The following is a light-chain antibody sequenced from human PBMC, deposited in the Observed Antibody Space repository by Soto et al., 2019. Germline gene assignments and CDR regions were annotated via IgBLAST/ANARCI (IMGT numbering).Light chain of an antibody. CDR2: EVS. CDR1: SDDIGGYSY. J-gene: IGLJ1*01. CDR3: SSYTSSTTLNYV. V-gene: IGLV2-14*01. Sequence: QSALTQPASVSGSPGQSITISCTGSSDDIGGYSYVSWYQHHPGKAPKLLIYEVSNRPSGISNRFSGSKSGNTASLTISGLQAEDEADYYCSSYTSSTTLNYVFGTGTKVTVL.